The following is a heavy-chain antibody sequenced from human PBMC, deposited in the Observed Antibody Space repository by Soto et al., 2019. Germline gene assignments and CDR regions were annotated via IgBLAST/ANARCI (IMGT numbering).Heavy chain of an antibody. CDR3: AHRMGKYGFWNGGYFDY. CDR2: IYWDDDK. Sequence: ITLKESGPTLVKPTQTLTLTCTFSGFSLSTSGVGVGWIRQPPGKALEWLAVIYWDDDKRYSPSLKARLAIAKDTSKNQVVLTMTNMDPVDTGTYYCAHRMGKYGFWNGGYFDYWGQGTLVTVPS. D-gene: IGHD3-3*01. V-gene: IGHV2-5*02. J-gene: IGHJ4*02. CDR1: GFSLSTSGVG.